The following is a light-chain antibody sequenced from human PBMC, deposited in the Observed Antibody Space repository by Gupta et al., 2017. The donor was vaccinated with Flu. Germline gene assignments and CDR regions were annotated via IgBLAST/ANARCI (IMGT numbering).Light chain of an antibody. CDR2: DVS. J-gene: IGKJ2*01. V-gene: IGKV3D-15*01. CDR3: QQFEKWPYT. Sequence: PGTLSVSPGERVSLSCGASESVGSNLAWYRQKPGQAPRLLMYDVSSRATGVPARFSGSGSGTDFTLTISSLQSEDFALYYYQQFEKWPYTFGQGTKLEI. CDR1: ESVGSN.